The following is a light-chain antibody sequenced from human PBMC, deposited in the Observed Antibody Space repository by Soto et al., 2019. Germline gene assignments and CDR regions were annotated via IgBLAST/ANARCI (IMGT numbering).Light chain of an antibody. CDR3: QQSYSTPWT. J-gene: IGKJ1*01. CDR1: QSISSY. V-gene: IGKV1-39*01. CDR2: AAS. Sequence: DIQMTQSPSSLSASVGDRVTITCRASQSISSYLNWYQQKPGKAPKLLIYAASSLQSGVPSRFSGSGSGTYFTLTISSLQPEDFATYYCQQSYSTPWTFGQTTKVEIK.